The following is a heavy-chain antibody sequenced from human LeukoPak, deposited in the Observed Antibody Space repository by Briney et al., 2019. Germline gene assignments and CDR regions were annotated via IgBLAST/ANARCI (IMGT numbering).Heavy chain of an antibody. D-gene: IGHD3-16*02. CDR2: INHSGST. V-gene: IGHV4-34*01. Sequence: NTSETLSLTCAVYGGSFSGYYWSWIRQPPGKGLEWIGEINHSGSTNYNPSLKSRVTISVDTSKNQFSLKLSSVTAADTAVYYCARVVGGYDYIWGSYRYSIFDYWGQGTLVTVSS. J-gene: IGHJ4*02. CDR3: ARVVGGYDYIWGSYRYSIFDY. CDR1: GGSFSGYY.